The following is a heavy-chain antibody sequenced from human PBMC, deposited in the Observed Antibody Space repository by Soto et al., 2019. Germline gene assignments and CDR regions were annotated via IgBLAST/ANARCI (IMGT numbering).Heavy chain of an antibody. CDR3: AKGFHCSGGSCYSVTLGDV. CDR2: ISYDGSNK. CDR1: GFTFSSYG. V-gene: IGHV3-30*18. D-gene: IGHD2-15*01. Sequence: GGSLRLSCAASGFTFSSYGMHWVRQAPGKGLEWVAVISYDGSNKYYADSVKGRFTISRDNSKNTLYLQMNSLRAEDTAVYYCAKGFHCSGGSCYSVTLGDVWGKGTTVTVSS. J-gene: IGHJ6*04.